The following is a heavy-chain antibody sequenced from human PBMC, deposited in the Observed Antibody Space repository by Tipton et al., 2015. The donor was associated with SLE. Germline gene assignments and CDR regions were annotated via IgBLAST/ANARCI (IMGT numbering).Heavy chain of an antibody. CDR2: INHSGST. CDR1: GFTFSSYW. J-gene: IGHJ6*03. Sequence: LRLSCAASGFTFSSYWMSWIRQPPGKGLEWIGEINHSGSTNYNPSLKSRVTISVDTSKNQFSLKLSSVTAADTAVYYCASGSSGWPYYYYYMDVWGKGTPVTVSS. D-gene: IGHD6-19*01. CDR3: ASGSSGWPYYYYYMDV. V-gene: IGHV4-34*01.